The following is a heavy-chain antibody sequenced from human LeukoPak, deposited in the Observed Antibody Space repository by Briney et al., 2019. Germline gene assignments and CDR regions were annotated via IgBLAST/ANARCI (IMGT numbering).Heavy chain of an antibody. CDR1: GGTFSSYA. V-gene: IGHV1-69*13. Sequence: VASVKVSCKASGGTFSSYAISWVRQAPGQGLEWMGGIIPIFGTANYAQKFQGRVTITADESTSTAYMELSSLRSEDTAVYYCARDGYGDYVGGDYWGQGTLVIVSS. D-gene: IGHD4-17*01. CDR3: ARDGYGDYVGGDY. J-gene: IGHJ4*02. CDR2: IIPIFGTA.